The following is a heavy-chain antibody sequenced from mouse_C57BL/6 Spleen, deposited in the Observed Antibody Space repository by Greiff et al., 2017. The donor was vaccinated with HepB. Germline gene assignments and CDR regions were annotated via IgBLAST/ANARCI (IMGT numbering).Heavy chain of an antibody. CDR1: GFSFTSYG. J-gene: IGHJ4*01. CDR3: ARQLYYGSSYVGYAMDY. Sequence: VLLVESGPGLVAPSQSLSITCTVSGFSFTSYGVHWVRQPPGTGLEWLVVIWSDGSTTYNSALKSRLSISKDNSKSQVFLKMNSLQTDDTAMYYCARQLYYGSSYVGYAMDYWGQGTSVTVSS. D-gene: IGHD1-1*01. V-gene: IGHV2-6-1*01. CDR2: IWSDGST.